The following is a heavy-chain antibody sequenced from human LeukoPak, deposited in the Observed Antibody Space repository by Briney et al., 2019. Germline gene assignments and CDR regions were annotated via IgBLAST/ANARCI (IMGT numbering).Heavy chain of an antibody. D-gene: IGHD7-27*01. Sequence: GGSLRLSCAASGFSFSKYGMHWVRQARGKGLEGVAFIRNDGSDKYYADSVRGRSTISRDKSKNTVYLQMNSLRAEDTAVYYCAKDANWGFADWGQGTLVIVSS. V-gene: IGHV3-30*02. J-gene: IGHJ4*02. CDR1: GFSFSKYG. CDR3: AKDANWGFAD. CDR2: IRNDGSDK.